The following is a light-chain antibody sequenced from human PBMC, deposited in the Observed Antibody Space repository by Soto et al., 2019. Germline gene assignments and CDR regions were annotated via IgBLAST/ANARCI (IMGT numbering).Light chain of an antibody. CDR1: SGHSSYA. Sequence: QSVLTQSPSASASLGASVKLTCTLSSGHSSYAIAWHQQQPEKGPRYLMKVNSDGRHIKGDGIPDRFSGSSSGAERYLTISSLQSEDEADYYCQTWGTGIRVFGGGTKLTVL. CDR2: VNSDGRH. V-gene: IGLV4-69*01. J-gene: IGLJ3*02. CDR3: QTWGTGIRV.